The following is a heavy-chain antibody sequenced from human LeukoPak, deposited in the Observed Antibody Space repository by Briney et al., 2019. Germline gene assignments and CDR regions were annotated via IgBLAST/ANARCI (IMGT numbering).Heavy chain of an antibody. J-gene: IGHJ4*02. D-gene: IGHD3-10*01. CDR1: GYSFTSYW. CDR2: IYPGDSDT. CDR3: ARLGYYYGSGSHTLFDY. Sequence: GESLKISCKGSGYSFTSYWIGWVRQMPGKGLEWMGIIYPGDSDTRYSPSFQGQVTISADKSISTAYLQWSSLKASDTAMYYCARLGYYYGSGSHTLFDYWGQGTLVTVSS. V-gene: IGHV5-51*01.